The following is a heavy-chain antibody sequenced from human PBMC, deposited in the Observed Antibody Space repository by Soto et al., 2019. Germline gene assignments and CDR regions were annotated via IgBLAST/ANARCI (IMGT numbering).Heavy chain of an antibody. CDR2: IYHSGST. CDR3: ARVRGSSWYVYRDVPNGMDV. Sequence: PSETLSLTCAVSGGSISSGGYSWSWIRQPPGKGLDWIGYIYHSGSTYYNPSLKSRVTISVDRSKNQFSLKLSSVTAADTAVYYCARVRGSSWYVYRDVPNGMDVWGQGTTVTVSS. CDR1: GGSISSGGYS. D-gene: IGHD6-13*01. J-gene: IGHJ6*02. V-gene: IGHV4-30-2*01.